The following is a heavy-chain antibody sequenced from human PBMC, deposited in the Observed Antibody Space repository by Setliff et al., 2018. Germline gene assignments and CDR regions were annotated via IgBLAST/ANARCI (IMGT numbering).Heavy chain of an antibody. CDR1: GYIFTTYG. Sequence: GASVKVSCKASGYIFTTYGFNWVRQAPGQGLEWMGRINTITGNPTYAQGFTGRFVFSLDTSVTTAYLQISSLKAEDTAVYYCARASRFGTTVYRGYYYMDVWGKGTTVTV. CDR2: INTITGNP. CDR3: ARASRFGTTVYRGYYYMDV. V-gene: IGHV7-4-1*02. J-gene: IGHJ6*03. D-gene: IGHD4-4*01.